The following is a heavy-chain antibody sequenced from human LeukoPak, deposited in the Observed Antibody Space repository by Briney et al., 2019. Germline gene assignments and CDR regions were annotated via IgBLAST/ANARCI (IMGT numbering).Heavy chain of an antibody. V-gene: IGHV4-39*01. CDR2: IYYSGST. CDR1: GASISSSTYY. Sequence: PSETLSLTCTVSGASISSSTYYWGWIRQPPGKGLEWIGSIYYSGSTYYNPSLKSRVTISVDTSKNQFSLKLSSVTAADTAVYYCARIVVADFDYWGQGTLVTVSS. CDR3: ARIVVADFDY. J-gene: IGHJ4*02. D-gene: IGHD3-22*01.